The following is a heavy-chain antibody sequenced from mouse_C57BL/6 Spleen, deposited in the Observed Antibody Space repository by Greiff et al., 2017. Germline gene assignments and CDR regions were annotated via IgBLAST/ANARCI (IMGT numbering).Heavy chain of an antibody. D-gene: IGHD1-1*01. V-gene: IGHV1-55*01. CDR3: ARETTVVASDY. CDR2: IYPGSGST. CDR1: GYTFTSYW. Sequence: QVQLQQPGAELVKPGASVKMSCKASGYTFTSYWITWVKQRPGQGLAWIGDIYPGSGSTNYNEKFKSKATLTVDTSSSTAYMQLSSLTSEDSAVXYCARETTVVASDYWGQGTTLTVSS. J-gene: IGHJ2*01.